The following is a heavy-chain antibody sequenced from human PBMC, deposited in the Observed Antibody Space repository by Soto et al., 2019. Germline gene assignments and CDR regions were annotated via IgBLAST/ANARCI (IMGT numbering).Heavy chain of an antibody. CDR1: GGTFSSYA. CDR3: ATLGRGYSYGYQSH. CDR2: IIPIFGTA. J-gene: IGHJ4*02. Sequence: SVKVSCKASGGTFSSYAISWVRQAPGQGLEWMGGIIPIFGTANYAQKFQGRVTITADKSTSTAYMELSSLRSEDTAVYYCATLGRGYSYGYQSHWGQGTLVTVSS. D-gene: IGHD5-18*01. V-gene: IGHV1-69*06.